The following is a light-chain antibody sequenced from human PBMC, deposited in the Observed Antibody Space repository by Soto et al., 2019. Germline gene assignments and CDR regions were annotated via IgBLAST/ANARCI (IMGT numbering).Light chain of an antibody. Sequence: QSVLTQPPSASGSPGQSVTISCTGTSSDFGGYDYVSWHQHHPGKAPKLMLYDVSKRPSGVSDRFSSSKSGNPASLPVSGLQAEEEADYYCSAYARSTPFVFGTATKVTVL. CDR3: SAYARSTPFV. CDR2: DVS. CDR1: SSDFGGYDY. J-gene: IGLJ1*01. V-gene: IGLV2-8*01.